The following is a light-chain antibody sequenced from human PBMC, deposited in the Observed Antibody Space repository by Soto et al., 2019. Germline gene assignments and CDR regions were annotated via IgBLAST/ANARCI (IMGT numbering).Light chain of an antibody. V-gene: IGKV3-15*01. CDR3: QQYDDWPWT. J-gene: IGKJ1*01. Sequence: EVVLTQSPGTLSLSPGQRATLSCRASQTLSSSYLAWYQRKPGQAPRLLIYGASSRAAGIPARFTGSESGTEFTLSISSLQSEDFAVYYCQQYDDWPWTFGHGTKVEIK. CDR1: QTLSSSY. CDR2: GAS.